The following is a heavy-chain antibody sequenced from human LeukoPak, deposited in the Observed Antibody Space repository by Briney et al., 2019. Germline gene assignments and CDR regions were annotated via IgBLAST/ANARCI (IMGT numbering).Heavy chain of an antibody. V-gene: IGHV4-34*01. Sequence: PSETLSLTCAVHGGSFSGYYWSWIRQPPGKGLEWIGEINHSGSTNYNPSLKSRVTISVDTSKNQFSLKLSSVTAADTAVYYCARRRGFYGSSSRGRHTDVWGKGTTVTISS. CDR2: INHSGST. D-gene: IGHD6-13*01. J-gene: IGHJ6*03. CDR3: ARRRGFYGSSSRGRHTDV. CDR1: GGSFSGYY.